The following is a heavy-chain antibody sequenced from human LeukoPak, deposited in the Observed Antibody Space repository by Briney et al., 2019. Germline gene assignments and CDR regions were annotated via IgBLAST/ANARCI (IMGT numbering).Heavy chain of an antibody. D-gene: IGHD4-23*01. J-gene: IGHJ3*02. CDR1: GGSISSGGYS. CDR2: IYHSGST. CDR3: ARSQTTVVTPGSFDI. V-gene: IGHV4-30-2*01. Sequence: SETLSLTCAVSGGSISSGGYSWSWIRQPPGKGLEWIGYIYHSGSTYFNPSLKSRVTISVDRSKNQFSLKLSPVTAADTAVYYCARSQTTVVTPGSFDIWGQGTMVTVSS.